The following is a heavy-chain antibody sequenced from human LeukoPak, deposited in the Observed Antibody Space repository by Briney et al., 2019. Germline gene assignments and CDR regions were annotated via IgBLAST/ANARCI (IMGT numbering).Heavy chain of an antibody. CDR3: ARAVVTATHDAFDI. D-gene: IGHD2-15*01. CDR1: GGSISSADYH. CDR2: IYYSGST. V-gene: IGHV4-30-4*08. Sequence: PSETLSLTCTVSGGSISSADYHWSWIRQPPGKGLEWIGYIYYSGSTYYNPSLKSRVTISVDTSKNQFSLKLSSVTAADTALYYCARAVVTATHDAFDIWGQGTTVTVSS. J-gene: IGHJ3*02.